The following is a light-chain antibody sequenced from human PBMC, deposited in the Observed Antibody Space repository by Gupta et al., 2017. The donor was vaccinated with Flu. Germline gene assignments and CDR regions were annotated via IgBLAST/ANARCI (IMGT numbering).Light chain of an antibody. Sequence: SITISWTGTSSDVGGYNYVSWYQQHPGKAHKLMIYEVSKRPAGVSNRFSGSKSGNTASLTISGLQADDEADYYCGSYTSSSTLVFGGGTKLTVL. CDR3: GSYTSSSTLV. V-gene: IGLV2-14*01. J-gene: IGLJ3*02. CDR2: EVS. CDR1: SSDVGGYNY.